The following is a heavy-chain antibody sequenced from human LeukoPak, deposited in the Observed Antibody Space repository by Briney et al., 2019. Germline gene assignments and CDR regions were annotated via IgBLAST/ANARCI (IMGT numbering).Heavy chain of an antibody. D-gene: IGHD6-13*01. CDR1: GYTFTGYY. CDR3: ARDREYSSSWYNYYYYYMDV. V-gene: IGHV1-2*02. CDR2: INPNSGGT. J-gene: IGHJ6*03. Sequence: ASVKVSCKASGYTFTGYYIHWVRQAPGQGLEWMGWINPNSGGTNYAQKSQGRVTMTRDTSISTAYMELSRLRSDDTAVYYCARDREYSSSWYNYYYYYMDVWGKGTTVTISS.